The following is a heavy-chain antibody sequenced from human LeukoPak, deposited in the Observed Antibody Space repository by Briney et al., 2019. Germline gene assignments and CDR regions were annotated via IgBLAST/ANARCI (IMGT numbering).Heavy chain of an antibody. J-gene: IGHJ4*02. CDR3: ARVRGVIAAAGTLDY. CDR1: GYTFTGYY. Sequence: ASVKVSCKASGYTFTGYYMHWVRQAPGQGLEWMGWINPNSGGTNYAQKFQGRVTMTRDTSISTAYMELSRLRSDDTAVYYCARVRGVIAAAGTLDYWGQGTLVTASS. CDR2: INPNSGGT. D-gene: IGHD6-13*01. V-gene: IGHV1-2*02.